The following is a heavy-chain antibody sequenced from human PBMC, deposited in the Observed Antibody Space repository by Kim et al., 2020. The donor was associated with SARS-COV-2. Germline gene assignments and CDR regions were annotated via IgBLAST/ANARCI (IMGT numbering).Heavy chain of an antibody. Sequence: GGSLRLSCTASGFTFTNYWMTWVRQAPGKGLEWVATTKQDGRENNYLDSVRGRFTITRDTAKNSLYLQMNSLRVEDTAIYYCARDPESSTFYDFWSGYYAFDHWGQGTLVTVSS. CDR2: TKQDGREN. CDR3: ARDPESSTFYDFWSGYYAFDH. D-gene: IGHD3-3*01. V-gene: IGHV3-7*01. J-gene: IGHJ4*02. CDR1: GFTFTNYW.